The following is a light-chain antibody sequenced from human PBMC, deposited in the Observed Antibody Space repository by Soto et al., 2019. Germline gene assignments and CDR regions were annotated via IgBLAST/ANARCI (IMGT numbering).Light chain of an antibody. J-gene: IGKJ5*01. CDR1: QSVRFK. Sequence: EIVMTQSPATLSGSPGERATLSCRASQSVRFKLAWYQHKPGQAPRLLIYDTSTRATGIPARFSGSGSGTEFTLTISSLQSEDFAVYFCQQYNSWPPITFGQGTRLEIK. V-gene: IGKV3-15*01. CDR3: QQYNSWPPIT. CDR2: DTS.